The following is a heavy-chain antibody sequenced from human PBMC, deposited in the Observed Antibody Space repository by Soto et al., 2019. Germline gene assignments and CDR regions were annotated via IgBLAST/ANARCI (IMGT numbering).Heavy chain of an antibody. Sequence: QVQLVQSGAEVKKPGSSVKVSCKASGGTFSSYAISWVRQAPGQGLEWMGGIIPIFGTANYAQKFQGRVTITADESTSTAYMELSSLRSEDTAVYYCAREHIVVVTAIQTYYYGMDVWGQGTTFTVSS. CDR3: AREHIVVVTAIQTYYYGMDV. V-gene: IGHV1-69*12. CDR2: IIPIFGTA. CDR1: GGTFSSYA. J-gene: IGHJ6*02. D-gene: IGHD2-21*02.